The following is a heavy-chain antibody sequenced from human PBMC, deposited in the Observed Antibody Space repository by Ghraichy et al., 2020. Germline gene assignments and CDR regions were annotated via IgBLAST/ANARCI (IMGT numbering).Heavy chain of an antibody. V-gene: IGHV4-34*01. J-gene: IGHJ4*02. Sequence: SETLSLTCAVYGGSFSGYYWSWIRQPPGKGLEWIGEINHSGSTNYNPSLKSRVTISVDTSKNQFSLKLSSVTAADTAVYYCARGGRYGVVVVAATYFDYWGQGTLVTVSS. CDR1: GGSFSGYY. CDR2: INHSGST. D-gene: IGHD2-15*01. CDR3: ARGGRYGVVVVAATYFDY.